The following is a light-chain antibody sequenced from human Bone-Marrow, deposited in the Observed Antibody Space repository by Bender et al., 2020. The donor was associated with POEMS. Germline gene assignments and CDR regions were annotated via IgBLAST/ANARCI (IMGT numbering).Light chain of an antibody. CDR1: SLRSYY. CDR3: YSRGSSGNHLV. V-gene: IGLV3-19*01. CDR2: GKN. J-gene: IGLJ2*01. Sequence: SSELTQDPAVSVALGQTVRITCQGDSLRSYYASWYQKKPGQAPVLVMFGKNNRPSGIPDRFSGSSSRNTASLTITGAQAEDEADYYCYSRGSSGNHLVFGGGTKLTVL.